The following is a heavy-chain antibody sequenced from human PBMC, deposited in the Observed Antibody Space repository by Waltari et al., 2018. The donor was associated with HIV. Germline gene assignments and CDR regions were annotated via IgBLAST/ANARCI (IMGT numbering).Heavy chain of an antibody. CDR1: GFSVSRYW. CDR2: INPDGNTI. J-gene: IGHJ4*02. Sequence: EVQLVQSGGGLVQPGGSRRLSCAASGFSVSRYWMHWVRQIPGQGLVWVSRINPDGNTISYADSVRGRFTSSRDYAKNTLYLQMNSLRDEDTAMYYCVKDMFGEYDYWGQGTLVTVSS. V-gene: IGHV3-74*01. CDR3: VKDMFGEYDY. D-gene: IGHD3-10*02.